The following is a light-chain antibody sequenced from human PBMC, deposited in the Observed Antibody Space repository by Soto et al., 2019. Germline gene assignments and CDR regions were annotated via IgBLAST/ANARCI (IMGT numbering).Light chain of an antibody. CDR3: HQRRDWPRT. CDR1: QSVDTY. Sequence: DIVLTRSPATLSLSPGERATLSCRASQSVDTYLVWYQHKPGQAPRLLIHDVSNRATGIPPRFSGSGSGTDFTLTISSLEPEDFAVYYCHQRRDWPRTFGQGTKVEIK. V-gene: IGKV3-11*01. J-gene: IGKJ1*01. CDR2: DVS.